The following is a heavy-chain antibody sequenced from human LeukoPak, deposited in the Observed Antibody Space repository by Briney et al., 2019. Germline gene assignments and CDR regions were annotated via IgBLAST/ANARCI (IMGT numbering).Heavy chain of an antibody. CDR1: GFTFSDDY. CDR3: VRWSRSLWFDP. Sequence: GGSLRLSCAASGFTFSDDYMTWIRQAPGKGLEWVSYISTSGSTISYADSVKGRFTNSRDNAKNSLYLQMNSLRAEDTAVYYCVRWSRSLWFDPRGRGTLVTVSS. J-gene: IGHJ5*01. CDR2: ISTSGSTI. D-gene: IGHD6-6*01. V-gene: IGHV3-11*01.